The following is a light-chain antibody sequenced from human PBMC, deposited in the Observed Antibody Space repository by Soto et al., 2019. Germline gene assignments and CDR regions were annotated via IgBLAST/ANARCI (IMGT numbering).Light chain of an antibody. J-gene: IGLJ2*01. CDR3: SSYAGGNKI. V-gene: IGLV2-8*01. Sequence: QSALTQPPSASGSPGQSVTISCTGTSSDVGVYNYVSWYQQHPGQAPKLIISEVTKRPSGVPDRFSGSKSGNTASLTVSGLQAEDEADYYCSSYAGGNKIFGGGTKLTVL. CDR1: SSDVGVYNY. CDR2: EVT.